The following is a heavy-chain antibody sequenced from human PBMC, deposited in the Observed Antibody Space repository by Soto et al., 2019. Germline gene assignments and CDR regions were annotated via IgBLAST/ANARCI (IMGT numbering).Heavy chain of an antibody. V-gene: IGHV1-18*01. Sequence: ASVKVSCKASGYTFTSYSISWVRQAPGQGLEWMGWISAYNGNTNYAQKLQGRVTMTTDTSTSTAYMELRSLRSDDTAVYYCARDNLPLSFSVHDAFDIWGQGTMVTVSS. CDR2: ISAYNGNT. D-gene: IGHD3-3*02. J-gene: IGHJ3*02. CDR3: ARDNLPLSFSVHDAFDI. CDR1: GYTFTSYS.